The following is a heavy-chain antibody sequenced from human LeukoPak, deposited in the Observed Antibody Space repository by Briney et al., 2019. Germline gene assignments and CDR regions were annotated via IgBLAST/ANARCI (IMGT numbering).Heavy chain of an antibody. CDR3: ARGYSYGMDV. Sequence: GALRLSFAASGFPLSNYETDWVRQAPGKGLEWVSYISSSGSTIYYADSVKGRFTISRDNAKKSLYLQMNSLRAEDTAVYYCARGYSYGMDVWGQGTTVTVSS. J-gene: IGHJ6*02. CDR2: ISSSGSTI. CDR1: GFPLSNYE. D-gene: IGHD6-13*01. V-gene: IGHV3-48*03.